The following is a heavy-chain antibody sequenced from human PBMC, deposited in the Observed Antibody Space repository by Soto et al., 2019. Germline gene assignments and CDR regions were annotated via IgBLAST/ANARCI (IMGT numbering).Heavy chain of an antibody. CDR1: GFTFSSYG. CDR3: AREVAPRYYFDY. V-gene: IGHV3-33*01. CDR2: IWYDGSNK. J-gene: IGHJ4*02. Sequence: ESGGGVVQPGRSLRLSCAASGFTFSSYGMHWVRQAPGKGLEWVAVIWYDGSNKYYADSVKGRFTISRDNSKNTLYLQMNSLRAEDTAVYYCAREVAPRYYFDYWGQGTLVTVSS. D-gene: IGHD5-12*01.